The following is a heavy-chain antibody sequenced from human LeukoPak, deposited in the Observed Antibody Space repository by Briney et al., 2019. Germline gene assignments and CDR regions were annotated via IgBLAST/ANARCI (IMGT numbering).Heavy chain of an antibody. Sequence: SETLSLTCNVSGYSISSAFHWGWIRQPPGKGLEWIGSIYHSGSTYYNPSLTSRVTISVDTSKNQFSLKLSSVTAADTAVYYCARLLGGYWGQGTLVTVSS. J-gene: IGHJ4*02. D-gene: IGHD2/OR15-2a*01. CDR3: ARLLGGY. CDR1: GYSISSAFH. V-gene: IGHV4-38-2*02. CDR2: IYHSGST.